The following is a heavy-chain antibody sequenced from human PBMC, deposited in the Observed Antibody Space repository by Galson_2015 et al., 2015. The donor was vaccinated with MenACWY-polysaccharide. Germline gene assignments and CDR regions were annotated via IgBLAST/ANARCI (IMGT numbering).Heavy chain of an antibody. CDR3: AREIGARNGYNF. D-gene: IGHD5-24*01. V-gene: IGHV4-39*02. CDR2: LYYSGIT. J-gene: IGHJ4*02. Sequence: KGLEWIGSLYYSGITHYNPSLKSRVTISVDTSRNQFSLKLSSVAAADTAVYYCAREIGARNGYNFWGQGTLVTVSS.